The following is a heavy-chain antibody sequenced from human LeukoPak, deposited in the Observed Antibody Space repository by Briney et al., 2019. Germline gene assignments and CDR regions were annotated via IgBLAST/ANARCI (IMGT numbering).Heavy chain of an antibody. D-gene: IGHD3-22*01. V-gene: IGHV5-51*01. CDR3: AKIGGDDSSGWFESYFDY. CDR1: GYTFTNYW. CDR2: TYPGDSET. Sequence: GASLKISCKGSGYTFTNYWIAWVRQMPGKGLECMGITYPGDSETTYSPSFQGQVTISADNSITTAYLQWGSLKASDSGMYYCAKIGGDDSSGWFESYFDYWGQGTLVTVSS. J-gene: IGHJ4*02.